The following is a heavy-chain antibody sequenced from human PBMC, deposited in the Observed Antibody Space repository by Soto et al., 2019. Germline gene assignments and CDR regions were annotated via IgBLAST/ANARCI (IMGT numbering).Heavy chain of an antibody. D-gene: IGHD3-10*01. CDR3: VRPLPSGRNYGMDV. J-gene: IGHJ6*02. Sequence: GWSLRLSCAASGLSVRNNYMSWVRQAPGMGLEWVSVIYNDGTTYYADSVKGRFTISRDTSKNTLSLQMDSLRAEDTAVYYCVRPLPSGRNYGMDVWGQGTTVTVSS. V-gene: IGHV3-53*01. CDR2: IYNDGTT. CDR1: GLSVRNNY.